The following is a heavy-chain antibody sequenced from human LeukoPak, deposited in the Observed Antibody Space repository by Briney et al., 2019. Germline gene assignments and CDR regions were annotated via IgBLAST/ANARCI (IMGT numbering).Heavy chain of an antibody. Sequence: PSETLSLTCTVSGGSISSTSYYWGWIRQTPGKGLEWIGSMYYTGNSFYNPFLKSRVTISVDTSKNQFSLNLSSVTAADTAIYYYARDRITIMLVAPYYHYDGMDVWGQGTTVSVSS. J-gene: IGHJ6*02. CDR1: GGSISSTSYY. V-gene: IGHV4-39*07. CDR3: ARDRITIMLVAPYYHYDGMDV. CDR2: MYYTGNS. D-gene: IGHD3-22*01.